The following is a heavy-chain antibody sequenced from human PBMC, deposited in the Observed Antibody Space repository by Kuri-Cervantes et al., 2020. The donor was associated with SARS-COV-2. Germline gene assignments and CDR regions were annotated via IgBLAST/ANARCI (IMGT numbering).Heavy chain of an antibody. CDR1: GFTFSSYS. CDR2: ISSSSSYI. Sequence: GESLKISCAASGFTFSSYSMNWVRQAPGKGLEWVSSISSSSSYIYYADSVKGRFTISRDNSKNTLYLQMNSLRAEDTAVYYCAKDHRGGAYCGGDCYWDAFDIWGRGTMVTVSS. CDR3: AKDHRGGAYCGGDCYWDAFDI. D-gene: IGHD2-21*01. J-gene: IGHJ3*02. V-gene: IGHV3-21*04.